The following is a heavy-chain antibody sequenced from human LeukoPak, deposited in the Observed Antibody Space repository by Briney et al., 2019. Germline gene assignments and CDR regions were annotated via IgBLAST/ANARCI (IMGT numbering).Heavy chain of an antibody. J-gene: IGHJ4*02. Sequence: PSETLSLTCTVSGGSINNGGYYWSWIRQHPGKGLEWIGYIYYSGSSYYNPSLKSRVTISVDTSKNQFSLKLSSVTAADTAVYYCARVASFPPEWTTVVTGPPLIGYWGQGTLVTVSS. CDR2: IYYSGSS. D-gene: IGHD4-23*01. V-gene: IGHV4-31*03. CDR1: GGSINNGGYY. CDR3: ARVASFPPEWTTVVTGPPLIGY.